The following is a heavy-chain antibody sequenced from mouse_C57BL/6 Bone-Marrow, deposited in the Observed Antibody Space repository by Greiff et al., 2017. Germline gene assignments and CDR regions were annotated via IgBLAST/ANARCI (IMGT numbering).Heavy chain of an antibody. CDR2: INYDGSST. Sequence: EVKLVESEGGLVQPGSSMKLSCTASGFTFSDYYMAWVRQVPEKGLEWVANINYDGSSTYYLDSLKSRFIISRDNAKNILYLQMSSLQSEDTATYYCARVVIYDRSPLVLFDVWGTGTTVTVSS. J-gene: IGHJ1*03. CDR3: ARVVIYDRSPLVLFDV. V-gene: IGHV5-16*01. CDR1: GFTFSDYY. D-gene: IGHD2-3*01.